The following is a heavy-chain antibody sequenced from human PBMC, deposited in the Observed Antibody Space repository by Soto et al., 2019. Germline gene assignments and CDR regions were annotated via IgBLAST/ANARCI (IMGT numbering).Heavy chain of an antibody. CDR1: GYTFTSYG. CDR2: ISAYNGNT. Sequence: ASVKVSXKASGYTFTSYGISWVRQAPGQGLEWMGWISAYNGNTNYAQKLQGRVTMTTDTSTSTAYMELRSLSSGDTAVYYCARDHSPYSSSWYRPANYYYYGMDVWGQGTTVTVS. V-gene: IGHV1-18*01. D-gene: IGHD6-13*01. CDR3: ARDHSPYSSSWYRPANYYYYGMDV. J-gene: IGHJ6*02.